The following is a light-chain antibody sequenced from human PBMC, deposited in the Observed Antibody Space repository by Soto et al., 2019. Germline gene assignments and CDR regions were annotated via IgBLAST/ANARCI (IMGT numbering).Light chain of an antibody. CDR1: QSLVYSDGNTY. V-gene: IGKV2-30*01. CDR3: MQGTHWPLT. CDR2: KVS. J-gene: IGKJ4*01. Sequence: DVVMTQSPLSLPVTLGQPASISCRSSQSLVYSDGNTYLNWFQQRPGQSPRRLIYKVSNRDSGVPDRFSGSWSGTDFTLKISRVEAEDVGGYYCMQGTHWPLTFGGGTK.